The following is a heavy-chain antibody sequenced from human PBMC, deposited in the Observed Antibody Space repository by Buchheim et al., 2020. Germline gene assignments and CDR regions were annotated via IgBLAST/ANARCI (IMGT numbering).Heavy chain of an antibody. CDR2: IYHSGST. V-gene: IGHV4-30-2*01. CDR3: ASYVRGVSLCYFDY. D-gene: IGHD3-10*02. CDR1: GGSISSGGYS. Sequence: QLQLQESGSGLVKPSQTLSLTCAVSGGSISSGGYSWSWIRQPPGKGLEWIGNIYHSGSTYYNPSLKSRVTISVDTSKNQFSLKLSSVTAADAAVYDCASYVRGVSLCYFDYWGQGTL. J-gene: IGHJ4*02.